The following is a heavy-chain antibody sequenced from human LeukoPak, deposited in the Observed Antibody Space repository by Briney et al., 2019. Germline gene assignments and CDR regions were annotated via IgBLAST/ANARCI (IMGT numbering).Heavy chain of an antibody. CDR1: DDPISRFY. CDR3: ARYSELALYFDY. Sequence: SDTLTLPCTVSDDPISRFYWPWLRHPPGEALVWIGYVYFSGTSYYNPSLKSRVTISVDMSKNQYSLNLRSVTAADTAVYYCARYSELALYFDYWGQGTLVTVSS. D-gene: IGHD1-26*01. V-gene: IGHV4-59*08. CDR2: VYFSGTS. J-gene: IGHJ4*02.